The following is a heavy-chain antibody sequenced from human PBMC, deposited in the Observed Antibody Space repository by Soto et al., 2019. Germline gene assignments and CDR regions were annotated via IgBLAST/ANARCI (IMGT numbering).Heavy chain of an antibody. Sequence: GSLRLSCGASGFTFSGYAMSWVRQAPGKGLEWVSAISGSGGSTYYADSVKGRFTISRDNSKNTLYLQMSSLRAEDTALYYCAKERGYGSGSPPDFDYWGQGTMVTVSS. CDR1: GFTFSGYA. V-gene: IGHV3-23*01. D-gene: IGHD3-10*01. CDR2: ISGSGGST. CDR3: AKERGYGSGSPPDFDY. J-gene: IGHJ4*02.